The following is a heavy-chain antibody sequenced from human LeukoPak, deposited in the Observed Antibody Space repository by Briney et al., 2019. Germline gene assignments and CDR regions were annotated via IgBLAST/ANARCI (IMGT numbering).Heavy chain of an antibody. J-gene: IGHJ3*02. Sequence: PSETLSLTCTVSGYSISSSYYWGWIRQPPGKGLEWIGSIYHSGSTYYNPSLKSRVTISVDTSKNQFSLKLSSVTAADTAVYYCARQPMIVVVDAFDIWGQGTMVTVSS. CDR3: ARQPMIVVVDAFDI. CDR2: IYHSGST. D-gene: IGHD3-22*01. V-gene: IGHV4-38-2*02. CDR1: GYSISSSYY.